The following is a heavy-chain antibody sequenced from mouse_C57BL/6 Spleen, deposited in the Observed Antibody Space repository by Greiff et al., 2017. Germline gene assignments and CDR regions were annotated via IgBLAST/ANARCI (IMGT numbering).Heavy chain of an antibody. Sequence: EVQLVESGPGLVKPSQSLSLTCSVTGYSITSGYYWNWIRQFPGNKLEWMGYISYDGSNNYNPSLKNRISITRDTSKNQFFLKLNSVTTEDTATYYCAREIYDYDGGLDAMDYWGQGTSVTVSS. CDR1: GYSITSGYY. CDR3: AREIYDYDGGLDAMDY. J-gene: IGHJ4*01. CDR2: ISYDGSN. D-gene: IGHD2-4*01. V-gene: IGHV3-6*01.